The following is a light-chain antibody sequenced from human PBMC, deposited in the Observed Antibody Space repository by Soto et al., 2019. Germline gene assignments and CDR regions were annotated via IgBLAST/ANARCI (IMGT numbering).Light chain of an antibody. CDR2: GVS. CDR3: QQYGSSPLT. Sequence: EIVLTQSPGTLSLSPGERATLSCRASQSVSSSYLAWYQQKPGQAPRLLIYGVSSRATGIPDRFSGSGSGTDFTLTISRLEPEDFAVYYCQQYGSSPLTFGVGTKVEIK. J-gene: IGKJ4*01. CDR1: QSVSSSY. V-gene: IGKV3-20*01.